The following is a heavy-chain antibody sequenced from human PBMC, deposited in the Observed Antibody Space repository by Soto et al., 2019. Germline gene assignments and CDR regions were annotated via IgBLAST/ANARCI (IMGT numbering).Heavy chain of an antibody. D-gene: IGHD6-19*01. J-gene: IGHJ4*02. Sequence: GGSLRLSCTASGFTFSRYAMSWVRQAPGKGLEWVSTISDSGSTYYAESVKGRLTISRDNSKNTLYLQMNSLRAEDTAVHYCARDGQWLPRDGLRSSYYFDYWGQGTLVTVSS. CDR1: GFTFSRYA. CDR2: ISDSGST. V-gene: IGHV3-23*01. CDR3: ARDGQWLPRDGLRSSYYFDY.